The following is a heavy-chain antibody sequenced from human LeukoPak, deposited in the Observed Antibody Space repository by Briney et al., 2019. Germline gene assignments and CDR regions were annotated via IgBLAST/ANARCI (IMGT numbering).Heavy chain of an antibody. D-gene: IGHD2-21*02. CDR1: GYTFTSYG. J-gene: IGHJ4*02. CDR3: ARHPPRTAFDY. V-gene: IGHV1-2*02. CDR2: INPNSGGT. Sequence: ASVKVSCKASGYTFTSYGISWVRQAPGQGLEWMGWINPNSGGTNYAQKFQGRVTMTRDTSISTAYMELSRLRSDDTAVYYCARHPPRTAFDYWGQGTLVTVSS.